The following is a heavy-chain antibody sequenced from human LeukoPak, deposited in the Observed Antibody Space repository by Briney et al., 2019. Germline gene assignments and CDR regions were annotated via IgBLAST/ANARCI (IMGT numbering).Heavy chain of an antibody. CDR3: ARGPSGYHNT. CDR1: GFTFSSYW. V-gene: IGHV3-48*01. Sequence: GGSLRLSCAASGFTFSSYWMSWVRQAPGKGLEWVSYISSSSSTIYYADSVKGRFTISRDNAKNSLYLQMNSLRAEDTAVYYCARGPSGYHNTGGQGTLVTVSS. D-gene: IGHD5-12*01. J-gene: IGHJ4*02. CDR2: ISSSSSTI.